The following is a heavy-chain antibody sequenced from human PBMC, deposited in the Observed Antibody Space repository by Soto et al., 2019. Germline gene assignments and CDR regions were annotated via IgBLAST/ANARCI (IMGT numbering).Heavy chain of an antibody. CDR3: ARKQWLVRGVFDY. Sequence: QVQLQESGPGLVKPAETLSLTCSVSGGSISGYYWSWIRQPPGKGLEWIGYIYDTGRTKDNPSLKSRVTISIDTSKNQFSLRLSSVTAADTAVYYCARKQWLVRGVFDYWGQGTLVTVSS. CDR1: GGSISGYY. V-gene: IGHV4-59*01. D-gene: IGHD6-19*01. J-gene: IGHJ4*02. CDR2: IYDTGRT.